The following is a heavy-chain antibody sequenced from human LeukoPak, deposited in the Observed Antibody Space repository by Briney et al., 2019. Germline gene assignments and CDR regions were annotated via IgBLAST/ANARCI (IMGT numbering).Heavy chain of an antibody. CDR3: ARSGGDCGGGSCKYYFDY. V-gene: IGHV4-34*01. D-gene: IGHD2-15*01. J-gene: IGHJ4*02. CDR1: GGSFSGYY. CDR2: INHSGST. Sequence: SETLSLTCAVYGGSFSGYYWNWIRQPPGKGLEWIGEINHSGSTNYNPSLKSRVTISVEMSKNQFSLKLTSVTAADTAVYYCARSGGDCGGGSCKYYFDYWGQGTLVTVSS.